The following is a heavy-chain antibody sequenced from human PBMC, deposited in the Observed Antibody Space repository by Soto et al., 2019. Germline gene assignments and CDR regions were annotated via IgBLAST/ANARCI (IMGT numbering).Heavy chain of an antibody. D-gene: IGHD6-19*01. Sequence: PGGSLRLSCAASGFTFSSYAMSWVRQAPGKGLEWVSAISGSGGSTYYADSVKGRFTISRDNSKNTLYLQMNSLRAEDTAVYYCAKDIQRRQCLVRRVYYYYGMDVWGQGTTVTVSS. J-gene: IGHJ6*02. CDR2: ISGSGGST. CDR1: GFTFSSYA. V-gene: IGHV3-23*01. CDR3: AKDIQRRQCLVRRVYYYYGMDV.